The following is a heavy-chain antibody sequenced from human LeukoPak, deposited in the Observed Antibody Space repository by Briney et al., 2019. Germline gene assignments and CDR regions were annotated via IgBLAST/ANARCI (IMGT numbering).Heavy chain of an antibody. Sequence: SGGSLRLSCAASGFTFSSYGMHRVRQAPGKGLEWVAFIRYDGSNKYYADSVKGRFTISRDNSKNTLYLQMNSLRAEDTAVYYCAKESIAAAGVPRPFDYWGQGTLVTVSS. CDR3: AKESIAAAGVPRPFDY. CDR2: IRYDGSNK. J-gene: IGHJ4*02. V-gene: IGHV3-30*02. CDR1: GFTFSSYG. D-gene: IGHD6-13*01.